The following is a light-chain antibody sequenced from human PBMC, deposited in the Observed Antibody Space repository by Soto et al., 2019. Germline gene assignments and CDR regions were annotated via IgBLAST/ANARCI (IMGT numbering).Light chain of an antibody. CDR3: CSYAGSSTFG. Sequence: QSALTQPRSVSGSPGQSVTISCTGTSSDVGGYNYVSWYQQHPGKAPKLMIYDVSKRPSGVPDRFSGSKSGNTASLTISGLQAEDEADYYCCSYAGSSTFGFGGGTKLTVL. CDR1: SSDVGGYNY. CDR2: DVS. V-gene: IGLV2-11*01. J-gene: IGLJ3*02.